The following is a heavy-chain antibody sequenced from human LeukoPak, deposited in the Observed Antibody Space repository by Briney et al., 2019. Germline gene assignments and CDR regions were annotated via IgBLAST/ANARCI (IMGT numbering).Heavy chain of an antibody. D-gene: IGHD1-26*01. CDR3: AKDREPIIQRGDAFDI. CDR2: IKEDGTEK. CDR1: GFTFSDFW. V-gene: IGHV3-7*03. Sequence: EGSLRLSCAGSGFTFSDFWMTWVRQTPGKGLEWVANIKEDGTEKNLVDSVKGRFTISRDNTKNLLFLEMNNLRGEDTAVYYCAKDREPIIQRGDAFDIWGQGTKVTVSS. J-gene: IGHJ3*02.